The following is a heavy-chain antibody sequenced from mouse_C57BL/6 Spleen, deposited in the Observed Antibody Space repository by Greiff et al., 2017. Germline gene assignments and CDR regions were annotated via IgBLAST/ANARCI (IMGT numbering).Heavy chain of an antibody. CDR3: ARDVGRYYFDY. Sequence: EVQLVESGGGLVKPGGSLKLSCAASGFTFSSYAMSWVRQTPEKRLEWVATISDGGSYTYYPDNVKGRFTISRDNAKNNLYLQMSHLKSEDTAMYYCARDVGRYYFDYWGQGTTLTVSS. J-gene: IGHJ2*01. CDR2: ISDGGSYT. CDR1: GFTFSSYA. V-gene: IGHV5-4*01. D-gene: IGHD3-1*01.